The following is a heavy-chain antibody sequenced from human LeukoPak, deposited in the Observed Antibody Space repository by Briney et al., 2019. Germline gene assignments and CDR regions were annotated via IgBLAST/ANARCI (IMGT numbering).Heavy chain of an antibody. Sequence: GGSLRLSCAASGFTFSDYYMSWIRQAPGKGLEWVSYISSSGSAIYYADSVKGRFTISRDNAKNSLYLQMNSLRAEDTAVYYCAKVAITGTGHYLDYWGQGTLVTVSS. CDR1: GFTFSDYY. D-gene: IGHD1-20*01. J-gene: IGHJ4*02. CDR2: ISSSGSAI. V-gene: IGHV3-11*04. CDR3: AKVAITGTGHYLDY.